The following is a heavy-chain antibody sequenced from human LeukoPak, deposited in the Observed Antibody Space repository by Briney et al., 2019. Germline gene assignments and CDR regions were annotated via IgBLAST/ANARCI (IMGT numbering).Heavy chain of an antibody. CDR1: GFTFSNYN. CDR3: AKNHGGNDPVFDY. Sequence: GGSLRLSCAASGFTFSNYNINRVRQAPGKGLEWVSAISGSGGSTYYADSVKGRFTISRDNSKNTLYLQMNSLRAEGTAVYYCAKNHGGNDPVFDYWGQGTLVTVSS. V-gene: IGHV3-23*01. J-gene: IGHJ4*02. CDR2: ISGSGGST. D-gene: IGHD4-23*01.